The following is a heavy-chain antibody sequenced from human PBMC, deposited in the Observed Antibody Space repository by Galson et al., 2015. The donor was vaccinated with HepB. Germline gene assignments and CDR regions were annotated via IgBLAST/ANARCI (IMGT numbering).Heavy chain of an antibody. CDR1: GFTFSSYS. V-gene: IGHV3-21*01. D-gene: IGHD3-3*01. J-gene: IGHJ5*02. CDR3: ASGADSITIFGGLYRNWFDP. Sequence: SLRLSCAASGFTFSSYSMNWVRQAPGKGLEWVSSISSSSSYIYYADSVKGRFTISRDNAKNSLYLQMNSLRAEDTAVYYCASGADSITIFGGLYRNWFDPWGQGTLSPSPQ. CDR2: ISSSSSYI.